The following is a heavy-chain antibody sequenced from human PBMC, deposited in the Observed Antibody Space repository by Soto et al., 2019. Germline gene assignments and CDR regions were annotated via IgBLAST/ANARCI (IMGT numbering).Heavy chain of an antibody. J-gene: IGHJ4*02. Sequence: TLSLTCTVSGGSISSGDYYWSWIRQPPGKGLEWIGYIYYSGSTYYNPSLKSRVTISVGTSKNQFSLKLSSVTAADTAVYYCARAPTTVVTEGYYFDYWGQGTLVTVSS. D-gene: IGHD4-17*01. CDR2: IYYSGST. CDR1: GGSISSGDYY. CDR3: ARAPTTVVTEGYYFDY. V-gene: IGHV4-30-4*01.